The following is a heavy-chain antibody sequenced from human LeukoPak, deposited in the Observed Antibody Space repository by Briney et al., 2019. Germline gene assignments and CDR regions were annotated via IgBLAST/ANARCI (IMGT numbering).Heavy chain of an antibody. V-gene: IGHV4-38-2*02. CDR2: IYHSGST. J-gene: IGHJ4*02. CDR1: GYSISSGYY. CDR3: ARLLVEATWVDY. D-gene: IGHD1-26*01. Sequence: SETLSLTCTVSGYSISSGYYWGWIRQPPGKGLEWIGSIYHSGSTYYNPSLKSRVTISVDTSKNQFSLKMSSVTAADTAVYYCARLLVEATWVDYWGQGTLVTVSS.